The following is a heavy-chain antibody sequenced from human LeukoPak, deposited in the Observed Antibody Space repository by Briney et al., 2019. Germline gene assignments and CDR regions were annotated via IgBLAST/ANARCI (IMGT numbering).Heavy chain of an antibody. CDR2: IWSDGSNK. CDR1: GFTFSSYG. J-gene: IGHJ3*02. CDR3: AKRAAGTPWDAFDI. Sequence: GRSLRLSCAASGFTFSSYGMHWVRQAPGKGLEWVAVIWSDGSNKYYADSVKGRFTISRDNSKNSLYLQMNSLRTEDTALYYCAKRAAGTPWDAFDIWGQGTMVTVSS. D-gene: IGHD6-13*01. V-gene: IGHV3-33*03.